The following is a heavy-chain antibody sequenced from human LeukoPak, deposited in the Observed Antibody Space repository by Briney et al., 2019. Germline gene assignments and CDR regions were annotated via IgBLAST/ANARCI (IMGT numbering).Heavy chain of an antibody. V-gene: IGHV4-34*01. CDR2: INHSGST. J-gene: IGHJ4*02. Sequence: SETMSLTCAVYGGSFSGYYWSWIRQPPGKGLEWIGEINHSGSTNYNPSLKSRVTISVDTSKNQFSLKLSSVTAADTAVYYCARGVRSSIYSYGFMNYWGQGTLVTVSS. CDR1: GGSFSGYY. D-gene: IGHD5-18*01. CDR3: ARGVRSSIYSYGFMNY.